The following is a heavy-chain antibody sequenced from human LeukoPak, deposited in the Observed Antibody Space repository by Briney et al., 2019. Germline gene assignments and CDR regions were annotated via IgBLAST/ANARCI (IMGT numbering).Heavy chain of an antibody. CDR1: GFTFSSSA. Sequence: GGSLRLSCAASGFTFSSSAMHWVRQAPGKGLEWVAVISYDGSNKYYPDSVKGRFTISRDNSKNTLYLQMNSLRAEDTAVYYCAKDQYSGYDEGAFDIWGQGTMVTVSS. J-gene: IGHJ3*02. CDR2: ISYDGSNK. CDR3: AKDQYSGYDEGAFDI. V-gene: IGHV3-30*04. D-gene: IGHD5-12*01.